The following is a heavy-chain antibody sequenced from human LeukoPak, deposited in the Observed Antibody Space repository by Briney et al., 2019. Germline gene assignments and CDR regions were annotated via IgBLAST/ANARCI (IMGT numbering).Heavy chain of an antibody. CDR3: AKVRGSGWSEGYFDY. D-gene: IGHD6-19*01. V-gene: IGHV3-30*18. CDR2: ISYDGSNK. CDR1: GFTFSSYG. J-gene: IGHJ4*02. Sequence: PGRSLRLSCAASGFTFSSYGMHWVRQAPGKGLEWVAVISYDGSNKYYADSVKGRFTISRDNSKNTLYLQMNSLRAEDTAVYYCAKVRGSGWSEGYFDYWGQGTLVTVSS.